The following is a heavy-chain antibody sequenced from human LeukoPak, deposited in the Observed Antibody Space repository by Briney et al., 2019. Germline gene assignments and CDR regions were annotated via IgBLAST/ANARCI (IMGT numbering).Heavy chain of an antibody. D-gene: IGHD3-16*01. Sequence: PGGSLRLSCAASGFTFRTYTMSWIRQAPGKGLEWISYITSGGASTNYADSVKGRFTISRDKAKNSVALQLNSLRAEDTAVYYCTRQRRGTYYAFDSWGQGTLVTVSS. V-gene: IGHV3-11*01. CDR2: ITSGGAST. CDR1: GFTFRTYT. J-gene: IGHJ4*02. CDR3: TRQRRGTYYAFDS.